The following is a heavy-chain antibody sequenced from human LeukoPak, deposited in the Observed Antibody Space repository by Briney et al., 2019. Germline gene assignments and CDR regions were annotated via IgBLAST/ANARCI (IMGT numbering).Heavy chain of an antibody. CDR3: ARGAVTLIVVSLGGIDY. D-gene: IGHD3-22*01. Sequence: ASVKVSCKASGYTFTGYYMHWVRQAPGQGLEWMGIINPSGGSTSQAQKFQGRVTMTRDTSTSTVYMEMSSLRSEDTAVYYCARGAVTLIVVSLGGIDYWGQGTLVTVSS. CDR2: INPSGGST. CDR1: GYTFTGYY. V-gene: IGHV1-46*01. J-gene: IGHJ4*02.